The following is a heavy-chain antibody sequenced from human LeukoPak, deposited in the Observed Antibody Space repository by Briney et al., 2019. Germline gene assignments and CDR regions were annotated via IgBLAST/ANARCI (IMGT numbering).Heavy chain of an antibody. J-gene: IGHJ4*02. D-gene: IGHD3-10*02. CDR2: IWYDGSNK. V-gene: IGHV3-33*01. CDR1: GFTFSSYG. CDR3: ARAMSLQYYFDY. Sequence: PGGSLRLSCAASGFTFSSYGMHWVRQAPGKGLEWVAVIWYDGSNKYYADSVKGRFTISRDNSKNTLYLQMNSLRAEDTAAYYCARAMSLQYYFDYWGQGTLVTVSS.